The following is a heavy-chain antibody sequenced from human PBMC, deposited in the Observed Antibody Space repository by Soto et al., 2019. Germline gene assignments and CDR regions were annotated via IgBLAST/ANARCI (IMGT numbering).Heavy chain of an antibody. Sequence: QVQLVQSGAEVKKPGSSVKVSCKASGGTFSSYAISWVRQAPGQGLEWMGGIIPIFGTANYEQKFQGRVTITADESTSTAYMELSSLRSEDTAVYYCASCGPTIRVSSSGWKFAWFDPWGQGTLVTVSS. CDR2: IIPIFGTA. J-gene: IGHJ5*02. V-gene: IGHV1-69*01. CDR1: GGTFSSYA. D-gene: IGHD6-19*01. CDR3: ASCGPTIRVSSSGWKFAWFDP.